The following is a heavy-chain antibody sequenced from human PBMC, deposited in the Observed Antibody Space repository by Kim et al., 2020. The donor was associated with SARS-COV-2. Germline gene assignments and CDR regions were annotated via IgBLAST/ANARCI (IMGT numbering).Heavy chain of an antibody. D-gene: IGHD5-12*01. J-gene: IGHJ4*02. Sequence: GGSLRLSCVASGFSFGTFDMSWVRQAPGKGLKWVSVTKRPDDSTYYAESVKGRFTVSRDSARNTLYLQMNSLRADDTAVYYCVKGAWLDYWGPGTLVTVSS. V-gene: IGHV3-23*01. CDR3: VKGAWLDY. CDR1: GFSFGTFD. CDR2: TKRPDDST.